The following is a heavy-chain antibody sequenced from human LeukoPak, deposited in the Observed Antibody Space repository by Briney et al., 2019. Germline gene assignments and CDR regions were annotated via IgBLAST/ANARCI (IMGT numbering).Heavy chain of an antibody. J-gene: IGHJ4*02. Sequence: GGSLRLSCAACVFTLSSYAMSLVRQAPGKGLEGVSAISGSGGSTYYPDSVKGRFTISSDNSKNPLYLQMNSLRAEDTAVYYCEKAGSYGYNFDYWGQGTLVTVSS. V-gene: IGHV3-23*01. CDR2: ISGSGGST. CDR1: VFTLSSYA. CDR3: EKAGSYGYNFDY. D-gene: IGHD5-18*01.